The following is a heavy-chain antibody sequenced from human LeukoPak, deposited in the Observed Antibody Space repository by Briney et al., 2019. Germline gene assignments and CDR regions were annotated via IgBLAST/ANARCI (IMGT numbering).Heavy chain of an antibody. CDR1: GYTLTELS. CDR2: SDPEDGET. Sequence: ASVKVSCKVSGYTLTELSVHWVRQAPGKGLEWMGGSDPEDGETMYAQRSQGRVMMTDDTSTDTAYMELSSLRSEDTAVYYCATGIEYDTYYFDYWGQGTLVTVSS. CDR3: ATGIEYDTYYFDY. V-gene: IGHV1-24*01. J-gene: IGHJ4*02. D-gene: IGHD6-6*01.